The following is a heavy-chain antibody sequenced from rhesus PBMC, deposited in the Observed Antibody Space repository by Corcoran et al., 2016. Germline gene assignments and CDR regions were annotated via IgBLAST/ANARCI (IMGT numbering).Heavy chain of an antibody. CDR1: GGSLSSNY. CDR3: ASAYGLDS. J-gene: IGHJ6*01. V-gene: IGHV4-147*01. Sequence: QVQLQESGPGLVKPSETLSLTCVVSGGSLSSNYWNWIPQPPGKGLGWIVRIYGGSGSTSYNPSLTSRVTISTDTSKNQFSLKLSSVTAADTAMYYCASAYGLDSWGQGVVVTVSS. CDR2: IYGGSGST.